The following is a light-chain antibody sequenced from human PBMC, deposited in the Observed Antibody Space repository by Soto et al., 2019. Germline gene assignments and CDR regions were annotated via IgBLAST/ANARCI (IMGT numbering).Light chain of an antibody. CDR2: EAS. V-gene: IGKV1-5*01. J-gene: IGKJ1*01. CDR3: QQYNSHSVT. CDR1: QSIRSW. Sequence: DIQMTQSPSTLSASVGDRVTLTCRASQSIRSWLAWYQQKPGKAPKLLSYEASSWESGGPSRFSGRGAGKEFTLTISSPQADDFATYYCQQYNSHSVTFGQRAKADI.